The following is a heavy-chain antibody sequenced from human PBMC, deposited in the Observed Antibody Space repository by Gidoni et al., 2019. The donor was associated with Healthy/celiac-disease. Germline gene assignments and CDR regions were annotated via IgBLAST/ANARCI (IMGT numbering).Heavy chain of an antibody. Sequence: EVQLLESGGGLVQPGGSLRLSCAASGFTFSSYAMSWVRQAPGKGLEWFSAISGSGGSTYYADSVKGRFTISRDNSKNTLYLQMNSLRAEDTAVYYCAKGQIDIPSYDFWSGYLFWYFDLWGRGTLVTVSS. D-gene: IGHD3-3*01. V-gene: IGHV3-23*01. CDR1: GFTFSSYA. CDR3: AKGQIDIPSYDFWSGYLFWYFDL. J-gene: IGHJ2*01. CDR2: ISGSGGST.